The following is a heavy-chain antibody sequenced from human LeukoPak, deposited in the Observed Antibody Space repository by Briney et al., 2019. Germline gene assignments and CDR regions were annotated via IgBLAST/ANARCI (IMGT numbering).Heavy chain of an antibody. CDR2: ITSSGTTI. J-gene: IGHJ4*02. CDR3: TRSSYYDSSGSSSDY. V-gene: IGHV3-48*03. Sequence: GGSLRLSCAASGFTFRSYEMNWVRQVPGKGLEWVSYITSSGTTIYYTDSVRGRFTISRDNAKNSLFLQMNKLRAEDTAVYYCTRSSYYDSSGSSSDYWGQGTLVTVSS. CDR1: GFTFRSYE. D-gene: IGHD3-22*01.